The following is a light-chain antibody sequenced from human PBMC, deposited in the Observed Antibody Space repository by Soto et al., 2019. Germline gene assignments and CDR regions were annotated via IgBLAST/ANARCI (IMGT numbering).Light chain of an antibody. V-gene: IGLV2-14*03. Sequence: QSVLTQPASVSGSPGQSITISCTGTSSDVGAYNYVSWYQQHPGTAPKLIIYDVTYRPSGVSNRFSGSKSGNTASLTISGLQAEDEADYYCSSYTGSSTLVFGGGTKLTVL. CDR3: SSYTGSSTLV. CDR1: SSDVGAYNY. CDR2: DVT. J-gene: IGLJ2*01.